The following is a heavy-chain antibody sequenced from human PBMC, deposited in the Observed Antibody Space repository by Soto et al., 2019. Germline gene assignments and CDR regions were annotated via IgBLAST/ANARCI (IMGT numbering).Heavy chain of an antibody. CDR2: ISGSGGST. Sequence: EVQLLESGGGLVQPGGSLRPSCAASGFTFSSYAMSWVRQAPGKGLEWVSAISGSGGSTYYADSVKGRFTISRDNSKNTLYLQMNSLRAEDTAVYYCAKGPLRGWEPDYWGQGTLVTVSS. CDR1: GFTFSSYA. J-gene: IGHJ4*02. V-gene: IGHV3-23*01. D-gene: IGHD1-26*01. CDR3: AKGPLRGWEPDY.